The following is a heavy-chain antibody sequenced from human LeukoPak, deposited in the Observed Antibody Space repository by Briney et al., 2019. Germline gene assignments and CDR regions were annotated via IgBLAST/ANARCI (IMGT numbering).Heavy chain of an antibody. CDR2: VSYSGST. D-gene: IGHD6-19*01. V-gene: IGHV4-59*01. CDR3: ARGDRSGWYYFFDY. Sequence: SETLSLTCTVSGGSISSYYWSWIRQPPGKGLEWIGYVSYSGSTNDNPSLRSRLTISVDTSKKQFSLKLSSVTAADTAVYYCARGDRSGWYYFFDYWGQGTLVTVSS. CDR1: GGSISSYY. J-gene: IGHJ4*02.